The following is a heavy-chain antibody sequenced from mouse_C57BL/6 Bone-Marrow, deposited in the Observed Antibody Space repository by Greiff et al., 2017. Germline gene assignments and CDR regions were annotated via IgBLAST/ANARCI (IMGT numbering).Heavy chain of an antibody. J-gene: IGHJ3*01. V-gene: IGHV1-50*01. CDR2: IDPSDSYT. D-gene: IGHD1-1*01. CDR1: GYTFTSYW. CDR3: ARAPYYYGSSYRFAY. Sequence: QVQLQQPGAELVKPGASVKLSCKASGYTFTSYWMQWVKQRPGQGLEWIGEIDPSDSYTNYNQKFKGKATLTVDTSSSTAYMQLSSLTSEDSAVYYCARAPYYYGSSYRFAYWGQGTLVTVSA.